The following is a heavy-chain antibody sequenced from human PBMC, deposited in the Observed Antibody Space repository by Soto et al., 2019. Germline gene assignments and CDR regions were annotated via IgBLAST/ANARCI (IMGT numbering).Heavy chain of an antibody. CDR2: ISGSGGST. D-gene: IGHD4-17*01. J-gene: IGHJ4*02. CDR1: GFTFSSYA. Sequence: EVQLLESGGGLVQPGGSLRLSCAASGFTFSSYAMSWVRQAPGKGLEWVSAISGSGGSTYYADSVKGRFTSSRDNSKNTLYLQMTSLRAEDTAVYYCAKGYGDYGMYLDYWGQGTLVTVSS. CDR3: AKGYGDYGMYLDY. V-gene: IGHV3-23*01.